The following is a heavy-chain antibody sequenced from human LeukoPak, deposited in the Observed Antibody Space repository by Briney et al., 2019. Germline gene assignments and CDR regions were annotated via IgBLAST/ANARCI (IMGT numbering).Heavy chain of an antibody. J-gene: IGHJ4*02. V-gene: IGHV4-4*07. D-gene: IGHD1-26*01. CDR1: GDFFRSYW. Sequence: PSETLSLTCDVSGDFFRSYWWGWVRQPAGKGLEWIGRIYATGSTNFNPSLKSRLTMSMDTSTNQFSLKLTSVTAADTAVYFCARQGYTASYYFLDSWSQGSLVTVSS. CDR2: IYATGST. CDR3: ARQGYTASYYFLDS.